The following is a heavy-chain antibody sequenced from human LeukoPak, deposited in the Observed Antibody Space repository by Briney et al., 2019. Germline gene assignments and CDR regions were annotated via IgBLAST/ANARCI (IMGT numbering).Heavy chain of an antibody. CDR2: INHSGST. V-gene: IGHV4-34*01. D-gene: IGHD1/OR15-1a*01. CDR1: GGSLSGYY. CDR3: ARGRPRWNKAIDL. J-gene: IGHJ2*01. Sequence: PSETLSLTCAVYGGSLSGYYWSWIRQPPGKGLEWIGEINHSGSTNYNPSLKSRVTISVDTSKNQFSLKLSSVTAADTAVYYCARGRPRWNKAIDLWGRGTLVTVSS.